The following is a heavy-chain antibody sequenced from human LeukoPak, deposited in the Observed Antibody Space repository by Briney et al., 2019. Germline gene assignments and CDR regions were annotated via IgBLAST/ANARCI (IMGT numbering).Heavy chain of an antibody. Sequence: ASVKVSCKASGYTFTRYGISWVRPAPGQGLEWMGWISAYNGNTNYAQKLQGRVTMTTDTSTSTAYMELRSLRSDDTAVYYCARQAVAGPFDYWGQGTLVTVSS. V-gene: IGHV1-18*04. CDR1: GYTFTRYG. D-gene: IGHD6-19*01. CDR3: ARQAVAGPFDY. CDR2: ISAYNGNT. J-gene: IGHJ4*02.